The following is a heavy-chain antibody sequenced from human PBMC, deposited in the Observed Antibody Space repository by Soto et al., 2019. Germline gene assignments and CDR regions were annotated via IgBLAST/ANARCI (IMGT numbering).Heavy chain of an antibody. CDR2: IKSKSEGGAR. Sequence: EVQLVESGGDLVKPGGSLRLSCVTSGFMFSSAWMSWVRQAPGKGLEWVVRIKSKSEGGARDYAAPVKGRFSISRDDSNNTVYLQMNSLRAEDTAVYYCVEGWNDFWGQGTLVTVSS. D-gene: IGHD1-1*01. V-gene: IGHV3-15*01. CDR3: VEGWNDF. CDR1: GFMFSSAW. J-gene: IGHJ4*02.